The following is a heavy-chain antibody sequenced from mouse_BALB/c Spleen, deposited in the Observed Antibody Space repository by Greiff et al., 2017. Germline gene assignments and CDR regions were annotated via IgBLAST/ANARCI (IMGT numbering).Heavy chain of an antibody. Sequence: EVQRVESGGGLVKPGGSLKLSCDASGFTFSDYYMYWVSQTQEKRLEWVANISDGGGYTYYPDSVKGRVTISRDNAKNTLYLQMSSLKSEDTDMYDCARGLLTGFDYWGQGTTRTVSS. J-gene: IGHJ2*01. V-gene: IGHV5-4*02. D-gene: IGHD2-1*01. CDR1: GFTFSDYY. CDR2: ISDGGGYT. CDR3: ARGLLTGFDY.